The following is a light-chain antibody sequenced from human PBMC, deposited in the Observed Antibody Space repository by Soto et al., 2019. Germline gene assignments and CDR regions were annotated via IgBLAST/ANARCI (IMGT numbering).Light chain of an antibody. Sequence: ETMMTQSPATLSASPGERVTLSCRATQSVTYNLAWYQQKPGQAPRLLISGASTRAAGISDRFRGSGSGTEFTLTISSLQSEDFAVYYCQQYKNWPHTFGQGTKVDIK. V-gene: IGKV3-15*01. CDR2: GAS. CDR3: QQYKNWPHT. J-gene: IGKJ1*01. CDR1: QSVTYN.